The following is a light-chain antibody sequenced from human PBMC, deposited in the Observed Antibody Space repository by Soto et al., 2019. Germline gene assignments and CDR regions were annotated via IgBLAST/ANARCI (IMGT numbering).Light chain of an antibody. Sequence: QSVLTQPASVSGSPGQSITISCTGTSSDVGGYNYVSWYQQHPGKAPKLMIYDVSNRPSGVSNRFSGSKSGNTASLTISGLQAEDEADYSCSSYTSSSTPNYVSGPGTKVTVL. J-gene: IGLJ1*01. CDR3: SSYTSSSTPNYV. CDR1: SSDVGGYNY. V-gene: IGLV2-14*01. CDR2: DVS.